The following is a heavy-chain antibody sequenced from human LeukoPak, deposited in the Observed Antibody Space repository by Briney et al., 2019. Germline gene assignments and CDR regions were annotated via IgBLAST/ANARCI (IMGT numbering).Heavy chain of an antibody. J-gene: IGHJ4*02. D-gene: IGHD1-7*01. CDR2: INPNSGGT. CDR3: ATLKLELRNGDY. V-gene: IGHV1-2*02. Sequence: ASVKVSCKASGYTFTGYYMHWVRQAPGQGLGWMGWINPNSGGTNYAQKFQGRVTMTRDTSISTAYMELSRLRSDDTAVYYCATLKLELRNGDYWGQGTLVTVSS. CDR1: GYTFTGYY.